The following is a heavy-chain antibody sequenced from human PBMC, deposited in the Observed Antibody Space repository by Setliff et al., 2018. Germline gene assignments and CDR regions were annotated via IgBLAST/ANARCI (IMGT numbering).Heavy chain of an antibody. Sequence: GASVKVSCKASGGTFNSYAISWVRQAPGQGLEWMGGIIPIFGSANYARKFQGRVTVTADESTNTAFMQLSSLRSDDTAVYYCVREGVDSRSSTDYRYYMDVWGKGTTVTVSS. CDR1: GGTFNSYA. D-gene: IGHD3-22*01. CDR2: IIPIFGSA. CDR3: VREGVDSRSSTDYRYYMDV. V-gene: IGHV1-69*13. J-gene: IGHJ6*03.